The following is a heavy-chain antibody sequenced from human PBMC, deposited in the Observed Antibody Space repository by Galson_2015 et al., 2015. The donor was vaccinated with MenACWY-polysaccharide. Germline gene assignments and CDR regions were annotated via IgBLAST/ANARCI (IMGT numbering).Heavy chain of an antibody. CDR3: AKGAADSDY. CDR1: GFSFRSYG. Sequence: SLRLSCAASGFSFRSYGMHWVRQAPGKGLEWVAVMSYDGSKNYYIDSVKGRFIISKDNSKNTLYLQMDSLRIEDTAVYYCAKGAADSDYWGQGTQVTVSS. J-gene: IGHJ4*02. CDR2: MSYDGSKN. D-gene: IGHD2-15*01. V-gene: IGHV3-30*18.